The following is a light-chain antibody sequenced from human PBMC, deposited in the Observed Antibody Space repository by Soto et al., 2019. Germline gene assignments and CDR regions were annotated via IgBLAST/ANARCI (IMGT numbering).Light chain of an antibody. CDR1: QSISNR. Sequence: DIQITQSPSTLSASVGDRITISCRASQSISNRLAWYQQKPGKAPKVLIYDASNLESGVPSRFSGSGSGTEFILSINSLQPDDFATYYCQQYGGMWAFGQGTKVDIK. CDR2: DAS. V-gene: IGKV1-5*01. CDR3: QQYGGMWA. J-gene: IGKJ1*01.